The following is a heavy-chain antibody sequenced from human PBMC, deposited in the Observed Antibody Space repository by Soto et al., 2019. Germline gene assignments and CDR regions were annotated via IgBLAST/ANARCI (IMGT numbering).Heavy chain of an antibody. J-gene: IGHJ4*02. Sequence: QVQLVQSGAEVKKPGASVKVSCKASGYTFTSYGISWVRQAPGQGLEWMGWIIAYNGNTNYAQKLQGRVTMTTDTSPSTAYMELRSLRSDDTAVYYCAREGDGDGVSYLGNFDNWGQGILVTVSS. CDR3: AREGDGDGVSYLGNFDN. D-gene: IGHD1-26*01. CDR2: IIAYNGNT. CDR1: GYTFTSYG. V-gene: IGHV1-18*01.